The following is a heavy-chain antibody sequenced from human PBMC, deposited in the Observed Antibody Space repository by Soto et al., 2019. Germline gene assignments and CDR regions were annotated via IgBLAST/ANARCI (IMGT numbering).Heavy chain of an antibody. Sequence: QVQLVESGGGVVQPGASLRLSCAASGFRFKSFVMHWVRQAPGNGLEWVAFTSYDGNNKDYGDSVKGRFTVSRDNSQNTLHLQIDFLRPEDTALYYCARWGTTGGFEHWGQVTLVSVSS. CDR2: TSYDGNNK. J-gene: IGHJ4*02. CDR3: ARWGTTGGFEH. V-gene: IGHV3-30*19. CDR1: GFRFKSFV. D-gene: IGHD3-16*01.